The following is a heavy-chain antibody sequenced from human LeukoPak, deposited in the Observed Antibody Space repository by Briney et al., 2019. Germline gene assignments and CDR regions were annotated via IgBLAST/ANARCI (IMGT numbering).Heavy chain of an antibody. CDR1: GGSVSSSSYY. CDR3: ARHGPNYDFWSGYYSTPFDY. D-gene: IGHD3-3*01. V-gene: IGHV4-39*01. CDR2: IYYSGST. J-gene: IGHJ4*02. Sequence: SETLSLTCTVSGGSVSSSSYYWGWIRQPRGKGLEWIGSIYYSGSTYYNPSLKSRVTISVDTSKNQFSLKLSSVTAADTAVYYCARHGPNYDFWSGYYSTPFDYWGQGTLVTVSS.